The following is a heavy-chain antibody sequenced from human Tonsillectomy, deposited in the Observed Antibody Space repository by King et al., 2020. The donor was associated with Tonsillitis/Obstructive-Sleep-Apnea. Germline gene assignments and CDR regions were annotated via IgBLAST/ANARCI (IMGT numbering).Heavy chain of an antibody. CDR3: ARQVGIAAAGSLCYYYMDV. Sequence: VQLVQSGAEVKKPGESLKISCKGSGYSFTSYWIGWVRQMPGKGLEWMGIIYPGDSDTRYSPSFQGQVTISADKSISTAYLQWSSLKASDTAMYYCARQVGIAAAGSLCYYYMDVWGKGTTVTVSS. D-gene: IGHD6-13*01. V-gene: IGHV5-51*01. J-gene: IGHJ6*03. CDR2: IYPGDSDT. CDR1: GYSFTSYW.